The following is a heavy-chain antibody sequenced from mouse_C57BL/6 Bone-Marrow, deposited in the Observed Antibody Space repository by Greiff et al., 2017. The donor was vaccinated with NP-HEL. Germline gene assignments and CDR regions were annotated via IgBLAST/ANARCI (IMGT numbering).Heavy chain of an antibody. D-gene: IGHD1-1*01. Sequence: DVKLVESGGGLVQPGGSLKLSCAASGFTFSDYYMYWVRQTPEKRLEWVAYISNGGGSTYYPDTVKGRFTISRDNAKNTLYLQMSRLKSEDTAMYYCAKKALITTVVATDYWGQGTTLTVSS. J-gene: IGHJ2*01. CDR2: ISNGGGST. CDR1: GFTFSDYY. V-gene: IGHV5-12*01. CDR3: AKKALITTVVATDY.